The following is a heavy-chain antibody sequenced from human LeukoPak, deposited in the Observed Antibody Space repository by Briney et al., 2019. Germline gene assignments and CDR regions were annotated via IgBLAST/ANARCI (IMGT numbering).Heavy chain of an antibody. D-gene: IGHD2-15*01. CDR1: GSSFTSYW. Sequence: GASLKISCKGSGSSFTSYWIGWVRPMPGKGLEWMGIIYPGDSDTRYSPSFQGQVTISADKSITTAYLQWSSLKASDTAVYYCARPRYCSGGNCYEFVFWGQGTLVTVSS. CDR2: IYPGDSDT. J-gene: IGHJ4*02. V-gene: IGHV5-51*01. CDR3: ARPRYCSGGNCYEFVF.